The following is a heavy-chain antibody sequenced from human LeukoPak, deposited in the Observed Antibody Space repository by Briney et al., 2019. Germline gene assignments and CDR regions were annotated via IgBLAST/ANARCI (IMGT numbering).Heavy chain of an antibody. CDR2: IYSGDNT. J-gene: IGHJ4*02. Sequence: PGGSLKLSCAASGLTVSSNYMSWVRQAPGKGLEWVSVIYSGDNTFYAGSVKGRFTISRDNSKNTLYLQINSLRAEDTAMYYCARRTNDLWSGFDYWGQGTLVTVSS. V-gene: IGHV3-53*01. D-gene: IGHD3-3*01. CDR1: GLTVSSNY. CDR3: ARRTNDLWSGFDY.